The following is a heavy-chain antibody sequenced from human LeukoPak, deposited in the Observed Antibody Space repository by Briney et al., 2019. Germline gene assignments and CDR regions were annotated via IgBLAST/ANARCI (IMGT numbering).Heavy chain of an antibody. CDR3: ARGQQLATLDY. V-gene: IGHV3-66*01. Sequence: PGKSLRLSCAASGYTFSSDAMHWVRQAPGKGLEWVSVIYSGGSTYYADSVKGRFTISRDNSKNTLYLQMNSLRAEDTAVYYCARGQQLATLDYWGQGTLVTVSS. D-gene: IGHD6-13*01. J-gene: IGHJ4*02. CDR1: GYTFSSDA. CDR2: IYSGGST.